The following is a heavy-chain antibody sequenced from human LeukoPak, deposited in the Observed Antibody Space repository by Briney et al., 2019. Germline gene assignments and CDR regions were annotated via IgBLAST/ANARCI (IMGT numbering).Heavy chain of an antibody. CDR2: IYYSGNT. CDR1: GGSIRSYY. V-gene: IGHV4-59*01. CDR3: ARGAGYCGGDCYLNWFDP. J-gene: IGHJ5*02. D-gene: IGHD2-21*02. Sequence: SETLSLTCTVSGGSIRSYYWSWIRQPPGKGLEWVGYIYYSGNTNYNPSLKSRVTISVDTSKNQFSLKLSSVTAADTAVYYCARGAGYCGGDCYLNWFDPWGQGTLVTVSS.